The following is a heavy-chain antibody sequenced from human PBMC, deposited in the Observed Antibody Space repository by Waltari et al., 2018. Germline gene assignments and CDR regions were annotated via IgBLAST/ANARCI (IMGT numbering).Heavy chain of an antibody. CDR1: GFSFRTYW. D-gene: IGHD3-9*01. V-gene: IGHV3-74*01. J-gene: IGHJ4*02. Sequence: EVQLVESGGGLVQPGGSLRLSCAASGFSFRTYWMHWVRQVPGKGLVWVSRINTDGGRIGNADSVKGRFTIPRDNAKNTLYLEMNSLKAEDTAVYYCARVDKGYFDYWGQGTLVTVSS. CDR3: ARVDKGYFDY. CDR2: INTDGGRI.